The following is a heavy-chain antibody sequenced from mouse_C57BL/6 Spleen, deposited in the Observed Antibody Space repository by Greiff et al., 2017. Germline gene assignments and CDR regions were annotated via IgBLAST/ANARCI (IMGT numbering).Heavy chain of an antibody. CDR3: ARGPLDY. CDR1: GFTFSSYA. CDR2: LSDGGSYT. J-gene: IGHJ2*01. Sequence: EVKLMESGGGLVKPGGSLKLSCAASGFTFSSYAMSWVRQTPEKRLEWVATLSDGGSYTYYPDNVKGRFTISRDNAKNNLYLQMSHLKSEDTAMYYCARGPLDYWGQGTTLTVSS. V-gene: IGHV5-4*03.